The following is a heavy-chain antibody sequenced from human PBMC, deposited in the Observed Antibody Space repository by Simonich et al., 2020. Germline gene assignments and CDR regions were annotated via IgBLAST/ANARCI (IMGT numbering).Heavy chain of an antibody. J-gene: IGHJ3*02. CDR2: ISSSSSTM. D-gene: IGHD5-12*01. V-gene: IGHV3-48*01. Sequence: EVQLVESGGGLVQPGGSLRLSCAASGFTFSSYSMNGVRQAPGKGLEWVSYISSSSSTMNYEDSVKGRFTSSRDNAKNSLYLQMNSLRAEDTAVYYCARDSSYYAFDIWGQGTMVTVSS. CDR1: GFTFSSYS. CDR3: ARDSSYYAFDI.